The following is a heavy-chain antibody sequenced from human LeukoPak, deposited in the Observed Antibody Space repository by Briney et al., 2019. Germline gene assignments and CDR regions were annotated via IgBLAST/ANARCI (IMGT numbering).Heavy chain of an antibody. D-gene: IGHD3-10*01. Sequence: EASVTVSCKASGYTFNIYDINWVRQASGQGLEGMGWMNPNSGNTGYAQKFQGRVTLTSNSSINTAYMELTNLRSEDSAVYYCAREDYYGSGSFSNWFDPWGQGTLVTVSS. CDR3: AREDYYGSGSFSNWFDP. CDR2: MNPNSGNT. V-gene: IGHV1-8*01. CDR1: GYTFNIYD. J-gene: IGHJ5*02.